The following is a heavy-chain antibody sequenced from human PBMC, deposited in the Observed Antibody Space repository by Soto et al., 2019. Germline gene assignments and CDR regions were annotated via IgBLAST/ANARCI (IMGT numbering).Heavy chain of an antibody. CDR2: IVPFFGTE. J-gene: IGHJ4*02. CDR3: ARAKARFGMHSYFDI. CDR1: GGTFSSDG. V-gene: IGHV1-69*12. D-gene: IGHD3-16*01. Sequence: QVQLVQSGAEVKKPGSSVKVSCKASGGTFSSDGISWVRQAPGQGLEWMGGIVPFFGTERYAQKFQGRVTISADEATSTAYMEMNSLRSQDTAVYYCARAKARFGMHSYFDIWGQGTLVTVSS.